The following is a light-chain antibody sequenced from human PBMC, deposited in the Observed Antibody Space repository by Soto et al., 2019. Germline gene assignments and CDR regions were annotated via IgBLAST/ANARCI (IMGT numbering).Light chain of an antibody. V-gene: IGKV3-11*01. J-gene: IGKJ5*01. CDR3: QQRSNWPPIT. CDR1: QGVSSY. CDR2: DAS. Sequence: EIVMTQSPATLSVSPGERATLFCRASQGVSSYLAWYQQKPGQAPRLLIYDASNRATGIPARFSGSGSGTDFTLTISSLEPEDFAVYYCQQRSNWPPITFGQGTRLEIK.